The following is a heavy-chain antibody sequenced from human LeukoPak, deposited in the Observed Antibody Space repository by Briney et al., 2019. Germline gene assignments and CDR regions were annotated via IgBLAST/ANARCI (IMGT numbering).Heavy chain of an antibody. D-gene: IGHD3-10*01. CDR1: GFTFSSYA. CDR2: ISGSGGST. V-gene: IGHV3-23*01. J-gene: IGHJ4*02. Sequence: GGSLRLSCAASGFTFSSYAMSWVRQAPGKGLEWASAISGSGGSTYYADSVKGRFTISRDNSKNTLYLQMNSLRAEDTAVYYCAKDRGYYYASFDYWGQGTLVTVSS. CDR3: AKDRGYYYASFDY.